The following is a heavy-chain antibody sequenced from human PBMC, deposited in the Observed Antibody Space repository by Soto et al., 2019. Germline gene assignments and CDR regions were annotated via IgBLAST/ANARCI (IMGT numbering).Heavy chain of an antibody. Sequence: ASVKVSCKDSGYTFTGYYMHWVRQAPGQGLEWMGWINPNSGGTNYAQKFQGWVTMTRDTSISTAYMELSRLRSDDTAVYYCARDWGVYSGFLDTGGEETLVPVPS. CDR1: GYTFTGYY. CDR2: INPNSGGT. D-gene: IGHD3-3*01. V-gene: IGHV1-2*04. J-gene: IGHJ4*02. CDR3: ARDWGVYSGFLDT.